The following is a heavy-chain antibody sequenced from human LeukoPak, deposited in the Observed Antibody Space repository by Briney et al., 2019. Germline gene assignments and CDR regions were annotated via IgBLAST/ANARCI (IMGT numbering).Heavy chain of an antibody. Sequence: GGSLRLSCAASGFTFSSYAMSWVRQAPGKGLEWVAAISAGGDSTYYADSVKGRFTISRDNSKNTLYQQMNSLRVEGTAVFYCAKSRSPQIRFLEWLFSDWGQGTLVTVSS. D-gene: IGHD3-3*01. CDR1: GFTFSSYA. CDR3: AKSRSPQIRFLEWLFSD. V-gene: IGHV3-23*01. J-gene: IGHJ4*02. CDR2: ISAGGDST.